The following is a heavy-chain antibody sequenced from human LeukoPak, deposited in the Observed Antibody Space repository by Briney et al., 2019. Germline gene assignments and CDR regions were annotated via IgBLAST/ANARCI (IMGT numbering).Heavy chain of an antibody. D-gene: IGHD3-10*01. CDR3: ARGRMVRGVYLDY. V-gene: IGHV4-39*07. CDR1: GGSISSSSYY. Sequence: SETLSLTCTVSGGSISSSSYYWGWIRQPPGKGLEWIGRIYTSGSTNYNPSLKSRVTISVDTSKNQFSLKLSSVTAADTAVYYCARGRMVRGVYLDYWGQGTLVTVSS. CDR2: IYTSGST. J-gene: IGHJ4*02.